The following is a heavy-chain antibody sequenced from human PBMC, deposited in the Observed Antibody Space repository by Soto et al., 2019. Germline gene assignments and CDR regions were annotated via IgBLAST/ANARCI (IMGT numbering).Heavy chain of an antibody. D-gene: IGHD6-25*01. Sequence: QVELQQWGAGLLKPSETLSLTCGVYGGSFSGYQWTWFRQPPGKGLEWIGEINHSGGTNYNASLESRVTISLDTSKNQFSLSLASVTAADTTVYYCARGWRAAFDHWGQGTLVTVS. V-gene: IGHV4-34*02. J-gene: IGHJ4*02. CDR3: ARGWRAAFDH. CDR1: GGSFSGYQ. CDR2: INHSGGT.